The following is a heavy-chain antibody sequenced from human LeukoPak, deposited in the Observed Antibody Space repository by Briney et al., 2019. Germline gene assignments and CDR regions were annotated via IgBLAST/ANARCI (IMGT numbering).Heavy chain of an antibody. CDR1: GFTFSSYG. CDR2: IRYDGSNK. CDR3: AKDLDGDYYYGMDV. Sequence: PGGSLRLSCAASGFTFSSYGMHWVRQAPGKGLEWVAFIRYDGSNKYYADSVKGRFTISRDNSKNTLYLQMNSLGAEDTAVYYCAKDLDGDYYYGMDVWGQGTTVTVSS. V-gene: IGHV3-30*02. J-gene: IGHJ6*02. D-gene: IGHD4-17*01.